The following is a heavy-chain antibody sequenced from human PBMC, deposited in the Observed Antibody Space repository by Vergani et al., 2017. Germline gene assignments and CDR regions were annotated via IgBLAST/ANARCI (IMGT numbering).Heavy chain of an antibody. D-gene: IGHD2-15*01. CDR3: AKDQGVDPGWFDP. CDR2: ISGSGGST. V-gene: IGHV3-23*04. J-gene: IGHJ5*02. CDR1: GFTFSSYA. Sequence: VQLVESGGGVVQPGRSLRLSCAASGFTFSSYAMHWGRQAPGKGLEWVSAISGSGGSTYYADSVKGRFTISRDNSKNTLYLQMNSLRAEDTAVYYCAKDQGVDPGWFDPWGQGTLVTVSS.